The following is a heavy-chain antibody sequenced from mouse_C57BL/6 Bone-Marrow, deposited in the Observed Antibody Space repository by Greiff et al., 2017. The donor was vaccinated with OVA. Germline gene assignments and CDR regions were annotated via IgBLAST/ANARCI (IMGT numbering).Heavy chain of an antibody. CDR2: INPNNGGT. Sequence: EVQLQQSGPELVKPGASVKISCKASGYTFTDYYMNWVKQSHGKSLEWIGDINPNNGGTSYNQKFKGKATLTVDKSSSTAYMELRSLTSEDSAVYYCARRRRLGYFDGWGTGTTVTVSS. J-gene: IGHJ1*03. CDR1: GYTFTDYY. D-gene: IGHD1-1*01. CDR3: ARRRRLGYFDG. V-gene: IGHV1-26*01.